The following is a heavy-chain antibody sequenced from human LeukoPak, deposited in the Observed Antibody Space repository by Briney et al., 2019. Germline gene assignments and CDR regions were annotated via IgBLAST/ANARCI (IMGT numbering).Heavy chain of an antibody. V-gene: IGHV3-30*18. D-gene: IGHD3-10*01. J-gene: IGHJ3*02. Sequence: GGSLRLSCAASGFTFSSYGMHWVRQAPGKGLEWVAVISYDGSNKYYADSVKGRFTISRDNSKNTLYLQMNGLRAEDTAVYYCAKEGTFDIWGQGTMVTVSS. CDR1: GFTFSSYG. CDR3: AKEGTFDI. CDR2: ISYDGSNK.